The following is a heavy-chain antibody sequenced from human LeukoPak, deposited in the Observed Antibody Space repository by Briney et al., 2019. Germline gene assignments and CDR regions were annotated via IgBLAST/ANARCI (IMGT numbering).Heavy chain of an antibody. V-gene: IGHV4-59*01. CDR3: AGYYDSFFHY. D-gene: IGHD3-22*01. Sequence: SETLSLTCTVSGCSISSYYWSWIRQPPWKGLEWIGYIYYSGSTNYNPSLKSRVNISVDTSKNQVSLKLSSVTAADTAVYYCAGYYDSFFHYWGQGTLVTVSS. J-gene: IGHJ4*02. CDR1: GCSISSYY. CDR2: IYYSGST.